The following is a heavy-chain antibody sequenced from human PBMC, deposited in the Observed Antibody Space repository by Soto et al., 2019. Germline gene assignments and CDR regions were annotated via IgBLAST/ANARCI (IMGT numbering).Heavy chain of an antibody. Sequence: GASLKVSWKASGYSFTNNDGSWVQQATGQGLEWMGWMNPGSGDTGYAQKYQGRVTMTRDISIATAYMELSSLRSDDTAIYYCARMETFGSLNWFDPWGQATPVTVSS. D-gene: IGHD3-16*01. CDR3: ARMETFGSLNWFDP. V-gene: IGHV1-8*01. CDR2: MNPGSGDT. CDR1: GYSFTNND. J-gene: IGHJ5*02.